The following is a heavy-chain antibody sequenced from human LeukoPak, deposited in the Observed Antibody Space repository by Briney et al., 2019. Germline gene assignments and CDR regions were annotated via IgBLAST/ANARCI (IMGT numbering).Heavy chain of an antibody. Sequence: ASVKVSCKASGYTFTGYYMHWVRQAPGQGLEWMGWISAYNGNTNYAQKLQGRVTMTTDTSTSTAYMELRSLRSDDTAVYYCARTPMIVVVIYAFDIWGQGTMVTVSS. D-gene: IGHD3-22*01. V-gene: IGHV1-18*04. CDR3: ARTPMIVVVIYAFDI. J-gene: IGHJ3*02. CDR2: ISAYNGNT. CDR1: GYTFTGYY.